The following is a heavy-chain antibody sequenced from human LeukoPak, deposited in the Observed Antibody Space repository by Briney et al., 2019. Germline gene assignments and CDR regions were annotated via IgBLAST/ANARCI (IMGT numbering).Heavy chain of an antibody. J-gene: IGHJ5*02. CDR3: ARLGLTMNYDYVWGSYRCNTWFDP. D-gene: IGHD3-16*02. V-gene: IGHV4-59*08. CDR1: GGSISSYY. Sequence: SETLSLTCTVSGGSISSYYWSWIRQPPGKGLEWIGYIYYSGSTNYNPSLKSRVTISVDTSKNQFSLKLSSVTAADTAVYYCARLGLTMNYDYVWGSYRCNTWFDPWGQGTLVTVSS. CDR2: IYYSGST.